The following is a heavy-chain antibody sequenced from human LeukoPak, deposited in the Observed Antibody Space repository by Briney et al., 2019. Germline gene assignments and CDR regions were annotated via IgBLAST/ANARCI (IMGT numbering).Heavy chain of an antibody. J-gene: IGHJ4*02. CDR2: ISYDGRNI. V-gene: IGHV3-30*03. CDR1: GFTFNNYG. Sequence: GKSLRLSCAASGFTFNNYGMHWVRQAPGKGLEWVAVISYDGRNIHYPDSVKGRFTISRDNSKNTLYLQMNSLRAEDTAVYYCARDWSGSYGPFDYWGQGTLVTVSS. D-gene: IGHD1-26*01. CDR3: ARDWSGSYGPFDY.